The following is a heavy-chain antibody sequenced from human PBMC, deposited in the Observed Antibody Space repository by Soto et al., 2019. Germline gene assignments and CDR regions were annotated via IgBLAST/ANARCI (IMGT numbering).Heavy chain of an antibody. J-gene: IGHJ4*02. Sequence: QVQLVQSGAEVKKPGASVKVSCKASGYTFTNYAMHWVRQAPGQRLEWMGWINAGNGNTKSSQKFQGRVTITRDTSASTAYLDLNSLRSEDTAVYYCARGDYYDIHDFWGQGTLVTVSS. CDR1: GYTFTNYA. CDR3: ARGDYYDIHDF. V-gene: IGHV1-3*01. CDR2: INAGNGNT. D-gene: IGHD3-22*01.